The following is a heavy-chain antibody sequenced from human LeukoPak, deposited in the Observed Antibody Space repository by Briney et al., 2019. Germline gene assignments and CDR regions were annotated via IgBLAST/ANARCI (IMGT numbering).Heavy chain of an antibody. J-gene: IGHJ4*02. Sequence: GGSLRLSCAASGFTFTNYPMHWVRQAPGKGLEWVAVLWSDGIKTDYADSVKGRFTISRDNSKNTLYLQLSSLRVEDTAVYYCIKDRIGTWSFDHWGQGTLLTVSS. V-gene: IGHV3-30*02. CDR2: LWSDGIKT. CDR3: IKDRIGTWSFDH. D-gene: IGHD1-26*01. CDR1: GFTFTNYP.